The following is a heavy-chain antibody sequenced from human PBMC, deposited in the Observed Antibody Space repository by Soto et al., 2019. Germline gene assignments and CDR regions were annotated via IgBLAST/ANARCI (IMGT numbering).Heavy chain of an antibody. J-gene: IGHJ4*02. D-gene: IGHD2-2*01. CDR3: TTGLSSSAGNY. CDR1: GFTFNNAW. CDR2: IKSKTDGGTA. Sequence: GGSLRLSCAASGFTFNNAWMTWVRQAPGKGLEWVGRIKSKTDGGTADYVAPVKDRFTISRDDSKNTLYLQMDSLKTEDTAVYYCTTGLSSSAGNYWGQGTLVTVSS. V-gene: IGHV3-15*01.